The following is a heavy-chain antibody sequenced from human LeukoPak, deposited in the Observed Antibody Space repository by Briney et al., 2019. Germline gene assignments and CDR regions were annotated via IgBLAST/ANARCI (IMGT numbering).Heavy chain of an antibody. CDR3: ARQGGCSSNSCYTNFDY. J-gene: IGHJ4*02. D-gene: IGHD2-2*02. Sequence: KPSETLPLTCTVSGGSISSNNDYWGWIRQTPGKGPEWIGSLYYTGSTYYNPSLKSRVTISVDTSKNQFSLKLSSVTAADTAVYYCARQGGCSSNSCYTNFDYWGQGTLVTVSS. CDR2: LYYTGST. CDR1: GGSISSNNDY. V-gene: IGHV4-39*01.